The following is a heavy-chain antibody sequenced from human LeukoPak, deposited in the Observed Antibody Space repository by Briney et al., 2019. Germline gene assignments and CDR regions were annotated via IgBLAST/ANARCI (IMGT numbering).Heavy chain of an antibody. CDR3: ATLWFGEYPFDY. V-gene: IGHV1-69*06. D-gene: IGHD3-10*01. Sequence: SVKVSCKASGGTFSSYAISWVRQAPGQGLEWMGGIIPIFGTANYAQKFQGRVTITADKSTSTAYMELSSLRSEDMAVYYCATLWFGEYPFDYWGQGTLVTVSS. CDR1: GGTFSSYA. CDR2: IIPIFGTA. J-gene: IGHJ4*02.